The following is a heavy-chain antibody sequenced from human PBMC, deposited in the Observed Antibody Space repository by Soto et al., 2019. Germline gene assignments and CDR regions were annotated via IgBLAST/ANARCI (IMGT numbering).Heavy chain of an antibody. Sequence: PGKSLKISCKTSGYSFLNYWIVWVRQMPGKGLEWMGIIYPGDSDARYSPSFQGQVTISADKSISTVYLQWSSLKASDTAMYYCARHIVDTSMTASFNYWGQGTLVTVSS. D-gene: IGHD5-18*01. CDR1: GYSFLNYW. CDR2: IYPGDSDA. V-gene: IGHV5-51*03. CDR3: ARHIVDTSMTASFNY. J-gene: IGHJ4*02.